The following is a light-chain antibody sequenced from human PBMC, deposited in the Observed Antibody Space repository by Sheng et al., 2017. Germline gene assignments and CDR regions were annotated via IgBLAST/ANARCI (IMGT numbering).Light chain of an antibody. CDR2: DDS. CDR3: QVWASSSDQYV. Sequence: SYVLTQSPSVSVAPGQTARITCGGDKVGRKSVHWYQQKPGQAPVVVVYDDSDRPSGIPERFSGSNSGNTATLTISRVEAGDEADYYCQVWASSSDQYVFGTGTTVSVL. J-gene: IGLJ1*01. CDR1: KVGRKS. V-gene: IGLV3-21*02.